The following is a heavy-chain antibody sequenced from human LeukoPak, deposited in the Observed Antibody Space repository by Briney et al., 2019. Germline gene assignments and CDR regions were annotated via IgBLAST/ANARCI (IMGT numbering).Heavy chain of an antibody. CDR3: ARVAPIVATFDY. V-gene: IGHV4-59*01. Sequence: PSETLSLTCTASGGSISSYYWSWIRQPPGKGLEWIGYIYYSGSTNYNPSLKSRVTISVDTSKNQFSLKLSSVTAADTAVYYCARVAPIVATFDYWGQGTLVTVSS. J-gene: IGHJ4*02. D-gene: IGHD5-12*01. CDR1: GGSISSYY. CDR2: IYYSGST.